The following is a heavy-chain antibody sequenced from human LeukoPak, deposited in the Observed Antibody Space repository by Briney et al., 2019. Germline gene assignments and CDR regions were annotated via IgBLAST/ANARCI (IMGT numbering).Heavy chain of an antibody. J-gene: IGHJ4*02. CDR2: ISGSGGST. Sequence: GGSLRLSCAASGFTFSSYAMSWVRQAPGKGLEWVSAISGSGGSTCYADSVKGRFTISRDNSKNTLYLQMNSLRAEDTAVYYCAKDPRGYSSSWYYLDYWGQGTLVTVSS. CDR3: AKDPRGYSSSWYYLDY. D-gene: IGHD6-13*01. V-gene: IGHV3-23*01. CDR1: GFTFSSYA.